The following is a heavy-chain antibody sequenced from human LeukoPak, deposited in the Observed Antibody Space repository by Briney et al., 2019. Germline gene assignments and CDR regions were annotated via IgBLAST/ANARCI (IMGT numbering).Heavy chain of an antibody. CDR2: IYTSGST. J-gene: IGHJ5*02. V-gene: IGHV4-4*07. CDR3: AREGCSGGSCYSTLGWFDP. CDR1: GGSISSYY. D-gene: IGHD2-15*01. Sequence: SETLSLTCTVSGGSISSYYCSWIRQPAGKGLEWIGRIYTSGSTNYNPSLKSRVTMSVDTSKNQFSLKLSSVTAADTAVYYCAREGCSGGSCYSTLGWFDPWGQGTLVTVSS.